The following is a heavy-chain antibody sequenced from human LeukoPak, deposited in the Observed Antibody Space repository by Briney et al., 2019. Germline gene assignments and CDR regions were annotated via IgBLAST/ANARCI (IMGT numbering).Heavy chain of an antibody. CDR2: ISNDGTYI. CDR3: ARDYSGWSRDY. CDR1: GFTFSGYS. V-gene: IGHV3-21*06. J-gene: IGHJ4*02. D-gene: IGHD6-19*01. Sequence: GGSLRLSCAASGFTFSGYSMNWVRRTPGKGLQWVSSISNDGTYIYYADSVQGRFTVSRDNAKNSLFLQMNSLRAEDTAVYYCARDYSGWSRDYWGQGTLVTVSS.